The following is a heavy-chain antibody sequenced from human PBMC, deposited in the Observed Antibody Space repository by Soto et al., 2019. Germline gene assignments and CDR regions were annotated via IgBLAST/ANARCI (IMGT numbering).Heavy chain of an antibody. J-gene: IGHJ4*02. D-gene: IGHD3-10*01. Sequence: EVQLLESGGGLGQPGGSLRLSCAASGFSFASYAMNWVRQAPGKGLEWVSGIRGSGGSTYYADSVKGRFTISRDNSKNTLYLQLSSLRVEDTAVYYCAKGFGISWQYYLDYWGQGTLVTVSS. CDR3: AKGFGISWQYYLDY. CDR1: GFSFASYA. CDR2: IRGSGGST. V-gene: IGHV3-23*01.